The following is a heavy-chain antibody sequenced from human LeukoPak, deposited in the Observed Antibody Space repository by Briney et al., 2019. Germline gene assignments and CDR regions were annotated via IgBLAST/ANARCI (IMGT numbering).Heavy chain of an antibody. J-gene: IGHJ4*02. CDR3: ARGQYYYDSSGYYGICYFDY. V-gene: IGHV3-48*01. Sequence: HPGGSLRLSCAASEFTFSSYSMNWVRQAPGKGLEWVSYISSSSSTIYYADSVKGRFTISRDNAKNSLYLQMNSLRAEDTAVYYCARGQYYYDSSGYYGICYFDYWGQGTLVTVSS. CDR1: EFTFSSYS. CDR2: ISSSSSTI. D-gene: IGHD3-22*01.